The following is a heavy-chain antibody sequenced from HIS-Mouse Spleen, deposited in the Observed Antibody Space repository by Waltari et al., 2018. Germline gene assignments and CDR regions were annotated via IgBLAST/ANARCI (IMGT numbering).Heavy chain of an antibody. D-gene: IGHD6-13*01. CDR2: IYYSGST. CDR1: GGSISSSSYY. V-gene: IGHV4-39*07. Sequence: QLQLQESGPGLVKPSETLSLTCTVSGGSISSSSYYWGWIRQPPGKGLEWIGSIYYSGSTYSHPSLKGRVTISVDTSKNQLSLKLSSVTAADTAVYYCAREIPYSSSWYDWYFDLWGRGTLVTVSS. J-gene: IGHJ2*01. CDR3: AREIPYSSSWYDWYFDL.